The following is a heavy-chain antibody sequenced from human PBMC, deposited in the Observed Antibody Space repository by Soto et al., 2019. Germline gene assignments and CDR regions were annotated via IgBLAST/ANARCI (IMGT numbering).Heavy chain of an antibody. CDR3: ARGASAYSYRSPAFDL. Sequence: RPLRLSSVAAGFKFSSHGIHRVRQAPGKGLEWVAIISYDGSNTYYADSVKGRFTISRDNSKNTLYLQMNSLRAEDMAVYYCARGASAYSYRSPAFDLWGQGTLVTVSS. CDR1: GFKFSSHG. J-gene: IGHJ4*02. D-gene: IGHD5-18*01. V-gene: IGHV3-30*03. CDR2: ISYDGSNT.